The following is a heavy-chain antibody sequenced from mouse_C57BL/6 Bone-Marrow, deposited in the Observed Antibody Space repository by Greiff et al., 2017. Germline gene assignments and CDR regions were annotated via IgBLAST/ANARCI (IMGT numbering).Heavy chain of an antibody. CDR2: INPGSGGT. V-gene: IGHV1-54*01. CDR3: ARSGWYFGF. CDR1: GYAFTNYL. Sequence: QVQLQQSGAELVRPGTSVKVSCKASGYAFTNYLIEWVKQRPGQGLEWIGRINPGSGGTNYNEKFKGKATLTADKSSSTAYMQLSSLTSEDSAVYYCARSGWYFGFWYSGTAVPVTS. D-gene: IGHD3-1*01. J-gene: IGHJ1*01.